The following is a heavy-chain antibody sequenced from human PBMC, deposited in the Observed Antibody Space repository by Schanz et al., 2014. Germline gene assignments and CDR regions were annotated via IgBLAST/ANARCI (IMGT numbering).Heavy chain of an antibody. CDR1: GLIFSNYV. CDR2: ISGDHRNT. CDR3: VRDSFFAFDY. Sequence: EVQLLESGGGLVQPGGSLKLSCAASGLIFSNYVMSWVRQAPGKGLEWVSSISGDHRNTFYADSVKGRFTISRDNSKNTLYLQMNSLRAEDTAVYYCVRDSFFAFDYWGQGTLVTVSS. J-gene: IGHJ4*02. D-gene: IGHD3-3*01. V-gene: IGHV3-23*01.